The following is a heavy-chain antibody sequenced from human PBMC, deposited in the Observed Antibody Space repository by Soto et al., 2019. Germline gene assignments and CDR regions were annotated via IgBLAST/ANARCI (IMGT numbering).Heavy chain of an antibody. D-gene: IGHD3-22*01. CDR1: GFTFSSYA. V-gene: IGHV3-30-3*01. CDR2: ISYDGSNK. CDR3: ARDPYYYDSSGYSLPYYYYYGMDV. Sequence: QVQLVESGGGVVQPGRSLRLSCAASGFTFSSYAMHWVRQAPGKGLEWVAVISYDGSNKYYADSVKGRFTISRDNSKNTLYLQMNSLRAEDTAVYYCARDPYYYDSSGYSLPYYYYYGMDVWGQGTTVTVSS. J-gene: IGHJ6*02.